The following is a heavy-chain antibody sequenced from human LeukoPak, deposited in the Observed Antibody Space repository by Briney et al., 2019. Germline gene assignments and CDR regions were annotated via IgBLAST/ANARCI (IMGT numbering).Heavy chain of an antibody. D-gene: IGHD3-3*01. J-gene: IGHJ6*03. CDR2: MNPNSGNT. CDR3: ARVQVYDFWSGYYQGPHYYYYYMDV. CDR1: GYTFTSYD. V-gene: IGHV1-8*03. Sequence: ASVKVSCKASGYTFTSYDINWVRQATGQGLEWMGWMNPNSGNTGYAQKFQGRVTITRNTSISTAYMELRSLRSDDTAVYYCARVQVYDFWSGYYQGPHYYYYYMDVWGKGTTVTVSS.